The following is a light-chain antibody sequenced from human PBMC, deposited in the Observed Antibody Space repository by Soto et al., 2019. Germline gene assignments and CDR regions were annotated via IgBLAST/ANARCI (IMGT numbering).Light chain of an antibody. Sequence: QSVLTQPASVSGSPGQSITVSCTGTSSDLGGYNYVSWYQHHPGNAPKLMIYEVSNRPSGVSNRFSGSKSGNTASLTISGLQAEDEADYYCSSYTSSDTLVFGTGTKVTVL. CDR2: EVS. CDR3: SSYTSSDTLV. V-gene: IGLV2-14*01. CDR1: SSDLGGYNY. J-gene: IGLJ1*01.